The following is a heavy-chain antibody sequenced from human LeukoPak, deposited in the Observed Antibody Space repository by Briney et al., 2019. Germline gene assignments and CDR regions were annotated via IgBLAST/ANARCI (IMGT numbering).Heavy chain of an antibody. CDR2: ISGSGGSI. CDR3: AKVWGSYSTGYFDY. CDR1: RFTFSSYA. J-gene: IGHJ4*02. Sequence: PGGSLRLSCAASRFTFSSYAMNWVRQAPGKGLVWVSAISGSGGSIYYTDSVKGRFTISRDNSKNTLFLQMNSLRAEDTAVYYCAKVWGSYSTGYFDYWGQGTLVTVSS. D-gene: IGHD1-26*01. V-gene: IGHV3-23*01.